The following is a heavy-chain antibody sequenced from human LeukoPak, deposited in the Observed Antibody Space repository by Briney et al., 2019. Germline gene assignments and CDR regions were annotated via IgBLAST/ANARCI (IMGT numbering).Heavy chain of an antibody. CDR1: GFTFSDYY. Sequence: GGSLRLSCAASGFTFSDYYMSWIRQAPGKGLEWVSYISSSGSTIYYADSVKGRFTISRDNSKNTLYLQMNSLRAEDTAVYYCARDRQVGVFDYWGQGTLVTVSS. CDR2: ISSSGSTI. V-gene: IGHV3-11*04. CDR3: ARDRQVGVFDY. J-gene: IGHJ4*02. D-gene: IGHD3-10*01.